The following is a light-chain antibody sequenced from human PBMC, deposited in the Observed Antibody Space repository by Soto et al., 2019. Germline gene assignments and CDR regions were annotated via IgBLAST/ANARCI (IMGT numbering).Light chain of an antibody. J-gene: IGKJ1*01. V-gene: IGKV3-15*01. CDR3: QQYSSWLWT. CDR1: QSVGTK. CDR2: GAS. Sequence: ILVTRLKARRSVSPGGRYNFSGRASQSVGTKLAWYQQPPGQAPRLLIYGASNRATGVPARISGSVSGTEFTLTIASQQSEDFAVYYCQQYSSWLWTFGQGTKVDIK.